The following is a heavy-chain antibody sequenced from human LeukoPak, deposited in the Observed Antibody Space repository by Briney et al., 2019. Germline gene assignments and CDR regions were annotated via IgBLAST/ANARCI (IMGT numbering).Heavy chain of an antibody. CDR1: GFTFSSYS. J-gene: IGHJ3*02. V-gene: IGHV3-21*01. CDR3: ARDASYSNSPYDAFDI. D-gene: IGHD4-11*01. Sequence: GSLRLSCAASGFTFSSYSMNWVRQAPGKGLEWVSSISSSSSYIYYADLVKGRFTISRDNAKNSLYLQMNSLRAEDTAVYYCARDASYSNSPYDAFDIWGQGTMVTVSS. CDR2: ISSSSSYI.